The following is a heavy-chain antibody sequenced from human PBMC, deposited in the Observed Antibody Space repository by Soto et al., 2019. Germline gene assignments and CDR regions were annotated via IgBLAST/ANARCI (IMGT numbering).Heavy chain of an antibody. J-gene: IGHJ5*02. V-gene: IGHV4-39*07. Sequence: PSETLSLTCTVSGASISSNTYYWAWIRRPPGKGLECIGSIYYDGSTYYNPSLKSRVTLSLDTSKSQFSLKLRSVTAADTAVYYCVRGQGFLWFDPWGQGSRVNVSS. CDR2: IYYDGST. CDR1: GASISSNTYY. CDR3: VRGQGFLWFDP.